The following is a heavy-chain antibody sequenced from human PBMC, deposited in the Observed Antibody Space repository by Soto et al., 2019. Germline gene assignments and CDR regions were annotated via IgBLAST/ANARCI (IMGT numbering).Heavy chain of an antibody. CDR3: AKDQEQQLVQGEFDY. D-gene: IGHD6-13*01. V-gene: IGHV3-23*01. Sequence: GGSLRLSCAASGFTFSSYAMSWVRQAPGKGLEWVSAITGSGGATFYADSVKGRFTISRDNSRNTLSLQMNTLRAEDTAVYYCAKDQEQQLVQGEFDYWGQGTLVTVSS. J-gene: IGHJ4*02. CDR2: ITGSGGAT. CDR1: GFTFSSYA.